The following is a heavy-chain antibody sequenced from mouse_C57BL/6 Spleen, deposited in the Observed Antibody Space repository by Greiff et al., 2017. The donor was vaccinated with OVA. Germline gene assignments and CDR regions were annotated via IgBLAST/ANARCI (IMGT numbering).Heavy chain of an antibody. V-gene: IGHV3-6*01. CDR3: ARDSKGAWFAY. CDR1: GYSITSGYY. CDR2: ISYDGSN. J-gene: IGHJ3*01. D-gene: IGHD2-5*01. Sequence: VQLKESGPGLVKPSQSLSLTCSVTGYSITSGYYWNWIRQFPGNKLEWMGYISYDGSNNYNPSLKNRISITRDTSRNQFFLKLNSVTNEDTATYYCARDSKGAWFAYWGQGTLVTVSA.